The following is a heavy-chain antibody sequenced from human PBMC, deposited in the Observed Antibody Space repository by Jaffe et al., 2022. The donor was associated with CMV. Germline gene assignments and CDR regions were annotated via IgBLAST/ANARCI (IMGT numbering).Heavy chain of an antibody. D-gene: IGHD3-22*01. V-gene: IGHV3-7*01. CDR3: ARDHYYYDSSGYYCDAFDI. CDR2: IKQDGSEK. J-gene: IGHJ3*02. Sequence: EVQLVESGGGLVQPGGSLRLSCAASGFTFSSYWMSWVRQAPGKGLEWVANIKQDGSEKYYVDSVKGRFTISRDNAKNSLYLQMNSLRAEDTAVYYCARDHYYYDSSGYYCDAFDIWGQGTMVTVSS. CDR1: GFTFSSYW.